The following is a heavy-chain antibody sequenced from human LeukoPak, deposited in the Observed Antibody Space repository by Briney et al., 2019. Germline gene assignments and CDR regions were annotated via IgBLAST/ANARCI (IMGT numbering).Heavy chain of an antibody. CDR3: ARGYDFWSGYEYFQH. V-gene: IGHV1-2*02. CDR2: INPNSGGT. Sequence: ASVKVSCKASGYTFTGYYMHWVRQAPGQGLEWMGWINPNSGGTNYAQKFQGRVTMTRDTSISTAYMELSRLRSDDTAVYYCARGYDFWSGYEYFQHWGQGTLVTVSS. D-gene: IGHD3-3*01. CDR1: GYTFTGYY. J-gene: IGHJ1*01.